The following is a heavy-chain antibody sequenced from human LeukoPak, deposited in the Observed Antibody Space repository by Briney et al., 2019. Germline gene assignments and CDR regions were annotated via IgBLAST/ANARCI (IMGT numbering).Heavy chain of an antibody. CDR1: GYTFTGYY. V-gene: IGHV1-2*04. CDR3: ARGDAAAYGDYYYMDV. D-gene: IGHD2-2*01. J-gene: IGHJ6*03. Sequence: GASVKVSCKASGYTFTGYYMHWVRQAPGQGLEWMGWINPNSGGTNYAQKFQGWVTMTRDTSISTAYMELSSLRSEDTAVYYCARGDAAAYGDYYYMDVWGKGTTVTVSS. CDR2: INPNSGGT.